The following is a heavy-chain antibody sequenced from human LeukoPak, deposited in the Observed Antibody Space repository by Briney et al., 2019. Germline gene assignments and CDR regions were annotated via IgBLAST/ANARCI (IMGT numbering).Heavy chain of an antibody. CDR2: IYHSGST. CDR1: GYSISSGYY. D-gene: IGHD3-3*01. Sequence: SETLSLTCTVSGYSISSGYYWGWIRQPPGKGLEWIGSIYHSGSTYYNPSLKSRVTISVDTSKNQFSLRLSSVTAADTAVYYCARGHGLYDFWSGFKKGPLDYWGQGTLVTVSS. V-gene: IGHV4-38-2*02. J-gene: IGHJ4*02. CDR3: ARGHGLYDFWSGFKKGPLDY.